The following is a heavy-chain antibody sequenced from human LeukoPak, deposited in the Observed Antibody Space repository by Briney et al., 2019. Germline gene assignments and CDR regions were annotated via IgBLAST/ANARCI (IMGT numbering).Heavy chain of an antibody. V-gene: IGHV3-30*18. CDR1: GFTFSSYG. CDR3: AKDSGSSSWSLDY. Sequence: PGGSLRLSCAASGFTFSSYGMHWVRQAPGKGLEWVAVISYDGSNKYYADSVKGRFTISRDNSKNTLYLQMNSLRAEDTAEYYCAKDSGSSSWSLDYWGQGTLVTVSS. CDR2: ISYDGSNK. D-gene: IGHD6-13*01. J-gene: IGHJ4*02.